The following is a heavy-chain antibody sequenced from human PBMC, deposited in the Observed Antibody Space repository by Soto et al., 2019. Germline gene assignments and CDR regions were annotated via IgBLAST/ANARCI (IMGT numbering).Heavy chain of an antibody. CDR1: DDSINSDKYY. D-gene: IGHD3-9*01. J-gene: IGHJ4*02. Sequence: QLQLQESGPGLVKPSETLSLTCSVSDDSINSDKYYWGWIRHPPGKGLEWIGSVYYRGNAYYNSSLQTRVTISLDKSKSQSSLKLNSVTTADSAVYFCARLEGLATISYYFDFWGPGALVTVSS. CDR2: VYYRGNA. CDR3: ARLEGLATISYYFDF. V-gene: IGHV4-39*01.